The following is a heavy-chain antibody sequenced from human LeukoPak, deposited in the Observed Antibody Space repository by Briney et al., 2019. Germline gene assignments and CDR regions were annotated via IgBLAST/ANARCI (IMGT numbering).Heavy chain of an antibody. CDR3: ARDFSYYYDSSGYYGDY. Sequence: PGGSLRLSCAASGFTFSSYSMNWVRQAPGKGLEWVSSISSSSSYIYYADSVKGRFTISRDNAKNSLYLQMNSLRAEDTAVYYCARDFSYYYDSSGYYGDYWGQGTLVTVSS. CDR2: ISSSSSYI. D-gene: IGHD3-22*01. J-gene: IGHJ4*02. V-gene: IGHV3-21*01. CDR1: GFTFSSYS.